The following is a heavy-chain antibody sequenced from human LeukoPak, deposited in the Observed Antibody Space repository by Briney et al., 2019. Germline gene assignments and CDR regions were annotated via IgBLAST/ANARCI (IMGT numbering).Heavy chain of an antibody. Sequence: ASVKVSCKASGYTFTSYGIIWVRQAPGQGLEWMGWISPYNGNTNYAQKLQGRVTITRDTSASTVYMELSSLRSEDTAVYYCVRWWLRGYYFDYWGQGTLVTVSS. CDR2: ISPYNGNT. V-gene: IGHV1-18*01. D-gene: IGHD2-15*01. CDR3: VRWWLRGYYFDY. CDR1: GYTFTSYG. J-gene: IGHJ4*02.